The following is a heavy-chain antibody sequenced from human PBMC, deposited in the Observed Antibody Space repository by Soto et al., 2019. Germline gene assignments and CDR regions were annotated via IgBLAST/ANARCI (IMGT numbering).Heavy chain of an antibody. V-gene: IGHV1-2*04. CDR3: ARDGGIAAAGRGNWFDP. D-gene: IGHD6-13*01. CDR2: INPNSGGT. J-gene: IGHJ5*02. CDR1: GYTFTGYY. Sequence: ASVKVSCKASGYTFTGYYMHWVRQAPGQGLEWMGWINPNSGGTNYAQKFQGWVTMTRDTSISTAYMELSRLRSDDTAVYYCARDGGIAAAGRGNWFDPWGQGTLVTVSS.